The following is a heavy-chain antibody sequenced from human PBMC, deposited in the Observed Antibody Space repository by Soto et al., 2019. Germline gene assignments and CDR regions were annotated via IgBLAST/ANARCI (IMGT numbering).Heavy chain of an antibody. J-gene: IGHJ6*02. CDR3: AKDLSGSWSRVFSYYYYGMDV. CDR2: ISYDGSNK. Sequence: GGSLRLSCAASGFTFSSYGMHWVRPAPGKGLEWVAVISYDGSNKYYADSVKGRFTISRDNSKNTLYLQMNSLRAEDTAVYYCAKDLSGSWSRVFSYYYYGMDVWGQGTTVTVSS. CDR1: GFTFSSYG. D-gene: IGHD3-10*01. V-gene: IGHV3-30*18.